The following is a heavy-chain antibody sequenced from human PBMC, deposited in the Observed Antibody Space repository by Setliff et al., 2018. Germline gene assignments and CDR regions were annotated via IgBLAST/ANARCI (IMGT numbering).Heavy chain of an antibody. CDR1: GGSISSGDYY. Sequence: PSETLSLTCTVSGGSISSGDYYWSWIRQPPGKGLEFVGYIYYSGSTNYNPSLKSRVTISIDTSKNQFSLKVNSVTAADTAVYYCASAPLLYSDSSGLSGTFDIWGQGTMGTVSS. J-gene: IGHJ3*02. CDR2: IYYSGST. V-gene: IGHV4-30-4*08. D-gene: IGHD3-22*01. CDR3: ASAPLLYSDSSGLSGTFDI.